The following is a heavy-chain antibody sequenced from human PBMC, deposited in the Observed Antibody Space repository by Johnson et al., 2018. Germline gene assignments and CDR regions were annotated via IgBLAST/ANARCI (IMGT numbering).Heavy chain of an antibody. CDR3: ARDRVVGAALYYFDY. D-gene: IGHD1-26*01. V-gene: IGHV1-46*01. J-gene: IGHJ4*02. CDR1: GYTFTSYY. CDR2: INPSGGSP. Sequence: QVQLVQSGAEVKKPGASVKVSCKASGYTFTSYYMHWVRQAPGQGLEWMGIINPSGGSPSYAQKFQGSFTMTRDTSTSTVYMVLRRLRSEDTAWYYCARDRVVGAALYYFDYWGQGTLVTVSS.